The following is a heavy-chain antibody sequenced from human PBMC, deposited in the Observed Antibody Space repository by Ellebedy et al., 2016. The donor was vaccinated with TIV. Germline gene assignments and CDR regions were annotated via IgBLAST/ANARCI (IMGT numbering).Heavy chain of an antibody. V-gene: IGHV2-70*17. J-gene: IGHJ5*02. CDR2: IAWDDAK. D-gene: IGHD2-2*01. CDR3: VRDYAGGYNWFDP. CDR1: GFSLSTRGVC. Sequence: SGPTLVKPTQTLTLTCTFSGFSLSTRGVCVSWIRQPPGKALEWLGRIAWDDAKFYSASLETRLTISKDTSKNQVVLMMTNMDPMDTATYYCVRDYAGGYNWFDPWGQGTLVTVSS.